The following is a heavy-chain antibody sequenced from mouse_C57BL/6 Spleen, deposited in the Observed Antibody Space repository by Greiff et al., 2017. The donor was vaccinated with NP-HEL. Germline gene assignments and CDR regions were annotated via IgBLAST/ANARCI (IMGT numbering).Heavy chain of an antibody. CDR1: GYTFTSYW. CDR2: IHPNSGST. CDR3: ARSERLGAWFAY. J-gene: IGHJ3*01. D-gene: IGHD2-4*01. V-gene: IGHV1-64*01. Sequence: QVQLQQPGAELVKPGASVKLSCKASGYTFTSYWMHWVKQRPGQGLEWIGMIHPNSGSTNYNEKFKSKATLTVDKSSSPAYMQLSSLTSEDSAVYYCARSERLGAWFAYWGQGTLVTVSA.